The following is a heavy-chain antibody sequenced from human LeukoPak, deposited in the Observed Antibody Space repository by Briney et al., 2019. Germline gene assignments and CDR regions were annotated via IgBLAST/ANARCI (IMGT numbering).Heavy chain of an antibody. D-gene: IGHD1-1*01. V-gene: IGHV1-2*02. CDR2: INPNSGGT. Sequence: GASMKVSCKASGYTFTGYYMHWVRQAPGQGLEWMGWINPNSGGTNYAQKFQGRVTMTRDTSISTAYMELSRLRSDDTAVYYCARGIPGAIYDLDYWGQGTLVTVSS. CDR3: ARGIPGAIYDLDY. CDR1: GYTFTGYY. J-gene: IGHJ4*02.